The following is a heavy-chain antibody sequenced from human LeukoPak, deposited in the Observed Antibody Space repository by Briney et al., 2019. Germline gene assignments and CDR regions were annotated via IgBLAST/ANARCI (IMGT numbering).Heavy chain of an antibody. V-gene: IGHV3-9*01. CDR1: GFTFDDYA. D-gene: IGHD1-26*01. CDR2: ISWNSGSI. CDR3: ARSYYDTYYYYYYMGV. J-gene: IGHJ6*03. Sequence: QPGRSLRLSCAASGFTFDDYAMHWVRQAPGKGLEWVSGISWNSGSIGYADSVKGRFTISRDNAKNSLYLQMNSLRAEDTALYYCARSYYDTYYYYYYMGVWGNGTTVTVSS.